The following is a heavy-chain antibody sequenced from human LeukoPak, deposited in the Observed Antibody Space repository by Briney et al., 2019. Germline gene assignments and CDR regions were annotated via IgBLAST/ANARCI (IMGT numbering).Heavy chain of an antibody. CDR2: INHSGST. V-gene: IGHV4-34*01. J-gene: IGHJ4*02. CDR3: ARGSSSYDILTGYFPTYYFDY. CDR1: GGSFSGYY. Sequence: SETLSLTCAVYGGSFSGYYWSWIRQPPGKGLEWIGEINHSGSTNYNPSLKSRVTISVDTSKNQFSLKLSSVTAADTAVYYCARGSSSYDILTGYFPTYYFDYWGQGTLVTVSS. D-gene: IGHD3-9*01.